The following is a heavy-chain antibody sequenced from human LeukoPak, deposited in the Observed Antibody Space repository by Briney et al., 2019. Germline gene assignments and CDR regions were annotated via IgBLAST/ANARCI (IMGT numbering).Heavy chain of an antibody. CDR3: ARDPYYYDSSGYSYFDY. CDR1: GGTFSSYA. J-gene: IGHJ4*02. D-gene: IGHD3-22*01. Sequence: SVKVSCKASGGTFSSYAISWVRQAPGQGLEWMGRIIPILGIANYAQKFQGRVAITADKSTSTAYMELSSLRSEDTAVYYCARDPYYYDSSGYSYFDYWGQGTLVTVSS. CDR2: IIPILGIA. V-gene: IGHV1-69*04.